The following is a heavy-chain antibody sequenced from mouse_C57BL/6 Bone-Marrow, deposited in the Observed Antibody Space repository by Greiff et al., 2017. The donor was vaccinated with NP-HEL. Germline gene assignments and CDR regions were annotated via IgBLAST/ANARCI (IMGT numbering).Heavy chain of an antibody. D-gene: IGHD2-4*01. J-gene: IGHJ4*01. CDR2: IHPSDSDT. CDR1: GYTFTSYW. CDR3: AIRISLYDYDGDYYAMDY. V-gene: IGHV1-74*01. Sequence: VQLQQPGAELVKPGASVKVSCKASGYTFTSYWMHWVKQRPGQGLEWIGRIHPSDSDTNYNQKFKGKATLTVDKSSSTAYMQLSSLTSEDSAVYYCAIRISLYDYDGDYYAMDYWGQGTSVTVSS.